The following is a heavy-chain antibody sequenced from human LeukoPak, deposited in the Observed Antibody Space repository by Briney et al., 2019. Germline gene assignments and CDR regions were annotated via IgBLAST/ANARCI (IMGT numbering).Heavy chain of an antibody. Sequence: SETLSLTCAVYGGSFSGYYWTWIRQPPGKGLEWIGYIYYSGSTNYNPSLKSRVTISVDTSKNQFSLKLSSVTAADTAVYYCARAGNDIYNWFDPWGQGTLVTVSS. CDR2: IYYSGST. J-gene: IGHJ5*02. CDR3: ARAGNDIYNWFDP. CDR1: GGSFSGYY. D-gene: IGHD3-9*01. V-gene: IGHV4-59*01.